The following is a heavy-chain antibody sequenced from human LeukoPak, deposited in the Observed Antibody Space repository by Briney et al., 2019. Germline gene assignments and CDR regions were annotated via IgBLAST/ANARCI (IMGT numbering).Heavy chain of an antibody. CDR2: MNPNSGNT. J-gene: IGHJ4*02. D-gene: IGHD4-17*01. CDR3: ARGPETGYGDYVEGFDY. V-gene: IGHV1-8*02. CDR1: GGTFSSYA. Sequence: ASVNVSCKASGGTFSSYAISWVRQAPAQGREWMGWMNPNSGNTGYAQKVQGRVTMTRTTSISTAYMELSSLRTEDTAVYYCARGPETGYGDYVEGFDYWGQGTLVTVSS.